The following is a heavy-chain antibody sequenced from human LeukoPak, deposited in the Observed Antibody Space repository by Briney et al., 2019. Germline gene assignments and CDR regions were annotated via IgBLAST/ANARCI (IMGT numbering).Heavy chain of an antibody. CDR1: GGTSSSYA. D-gene: IGHD2-2*02. V-gene: IGHV1-69*13. CDR3: ARLAPLGYCSSTSCYTSWFDP. CDR2: IIPIFGTA. Sequence: VASVKVSCKASGGTSSSYAISWVRQAPGQGLEWMGGIIPIFGTANYAQKFQGRVTITADESTSTAYMELSSLRSEDTAVYYCARLAPLGYCSSTSCYTSWFDPWGQGTLVTVSS. J-gene: IGHJ5*02.